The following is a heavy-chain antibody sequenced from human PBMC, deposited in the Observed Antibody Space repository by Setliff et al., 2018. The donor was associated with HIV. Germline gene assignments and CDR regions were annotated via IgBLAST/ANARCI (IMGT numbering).Heavy chain of an antibody. V-gene: IGHV1-2*06. D-gene: IGHD3-3*01. J-gene: IGHJ3*02. Sequence: GASVKVSCKASGYTFTGYYMHWVRQAPGQGPEWLGRINPNSGGTRYAQRFQGRVSMTRDTAISTAYMELSRLRSDDSAVYYCARLPFITIFGVLNGDDGFDIWGQGTMVTVSS. CDR1: GYTFTGYY. CDR3: ARLPFITIFGVLNGDDGFDI. CDR2: INPNSGGT.